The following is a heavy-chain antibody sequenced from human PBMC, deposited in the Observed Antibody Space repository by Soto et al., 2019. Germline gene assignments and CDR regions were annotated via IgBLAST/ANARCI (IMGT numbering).Heavy chain of an antibody. D-gene: IGHD3-16*01. V-gene: IGHV3-23*01. CDR3: AKDRHDYAEGWFDR. Sequence: WWSLRPSCSASGFTFSSYAMSWFRQAPGKGLEWVSAISGSGGSTYYADSVKGRFTISRDNSKNTLYLQMNSLRAEDTAVYYCAKDRHDYAEGWFDRWGQGTLVTVSS. CDR2: ISGSGGST. J-gene: IGHJ5*02. CDR1: GFTFSSYA.